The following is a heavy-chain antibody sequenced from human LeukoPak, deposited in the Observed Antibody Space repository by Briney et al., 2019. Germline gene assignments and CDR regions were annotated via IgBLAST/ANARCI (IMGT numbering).Heavy chain of an antibody. V-gene: IGHV4-59*12. CDR2: IYYSGST. Sequence: SETLSLTCTVSGGSISSYYWSWIRQPPGKGLEWIGYIYYSGSTNYNPSLKSRVTISVDTSKNQFSLKLSSVTAADTAVYYCARRAYRAYGSGSYYDRGFPPRGGSYYFDYWGQGTLVTVSS. J-gene: IGHJ4*02. CDR1: GGSISSYY. CDR3: ARRAYRAYGSGSYYDRGFPPRGGSYYFDY. D-gene: IGHD3-10*01.